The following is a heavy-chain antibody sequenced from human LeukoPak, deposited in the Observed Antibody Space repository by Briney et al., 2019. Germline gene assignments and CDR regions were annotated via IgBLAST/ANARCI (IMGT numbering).Heavy chain of an antibody. J-gene: IGHJ6*02. CDR1: GYSFTSYW. CDR2: IYPGDSDT. CDR3: ARYDSYGLNYYYGMDV. D-gene: IGHD5-18*01. V-gene: IGHV5-51*01. Sequence: GESLKISCKGSGYSFTSYWIGWVRQMPGKGLEWMGIIYPGDSDTRYSPSFQGQVTISADKSISTAYLQWSSLKASDTAMYYCARYDSYGLNYYYGMDVWGQGTTVTVSS.